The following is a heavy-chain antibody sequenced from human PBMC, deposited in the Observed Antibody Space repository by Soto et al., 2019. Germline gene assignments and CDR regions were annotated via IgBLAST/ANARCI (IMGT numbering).Heavy chain of an antibody. V-gene: IGHV4-39*01. D-gene: IGHD5-12*01. CDR2: IDNGGNT. CDR1: GRTFSINADF. J-gene: IGHJ4*02. CDR3: VKRSLLVATT. Sequence: PSETLSLTCIVSGRTFSINADFWYLAWIRQPPGKGLEWIGSIDNGGNTYYNPPLKSRVIISADTSKNQFSLSLNSVTAADTAVYYCVKRSLLVATTWGQGIPVTVS.